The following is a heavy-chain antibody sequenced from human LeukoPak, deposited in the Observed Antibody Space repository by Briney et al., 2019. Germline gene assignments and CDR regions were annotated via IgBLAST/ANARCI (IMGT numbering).Heavy chain of an antibody. CDR3: PKDHCTNGVCYFDY. Sequence: PGGSLRLSCAASGFTFSTYAMSWVRRAPGKGLEWVSAISGSGGGTYYADSVKGRFTISRDNSKNTLYLQMDSLRAEDTAVYHCPKDHCTNGVCYFDYWGQGTLVTVSS. CDR1: GFTFSTYA. V-gene: IGHV3-23*01. D-gene: IGHD2-8*01. J-gene: IGHJ4*02. CDR2: ISGSGGGT.